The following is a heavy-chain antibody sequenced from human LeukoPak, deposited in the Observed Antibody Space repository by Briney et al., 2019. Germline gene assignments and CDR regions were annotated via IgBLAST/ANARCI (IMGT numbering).Heavy chain of an antibody. CDR2: IYYSGST. CDR3: ARFGAETDAFDI. D-gene: IGHD4/OR15-4a*01. J-gene: IGHJ3*02. V-gene: IGHV4-59*01. CDR1: GGSISSYY. Sequence: SETLSFTCTVSGGSISSYYWSWIRQPPGKGLEWIGYIYYSGSTNYNPSLKSRVTISVDTSKNQFSLKLSSVTAADTAVYYCARFGAETDAFDIWGQGTMVTVSS.